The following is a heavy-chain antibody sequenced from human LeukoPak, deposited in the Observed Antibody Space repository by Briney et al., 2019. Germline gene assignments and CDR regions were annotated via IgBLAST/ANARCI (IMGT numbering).Heavy chain of an antibody. Sequence: GASVKVSCKASGYTFSSYYMHWVRQAPGQGLEWMGIINPSGGSTSYAQKFQGRVTMTRDTSTSTVYMELSSLRSEDTAVYYCARSREQSSGYYWKFDYWGQGTLVTVSS. CDR3: ARSREQSSGYYWKFDY. J-gene: IGHJ4*02. V-gene: IGHV1-46*01. CDR2: INPSGGST. CDR1: GYTFSSYY. D-gene: IGHD3-22*01.